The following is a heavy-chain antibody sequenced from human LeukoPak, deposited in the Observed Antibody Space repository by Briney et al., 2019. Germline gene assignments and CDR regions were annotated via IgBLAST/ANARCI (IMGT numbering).Heavy chain of an antibody. CDR1: GYTFTGYY. Sequence: GASVTVSFTASGYTFTGYYMHWVRQAPGQGLEWMGWINPNSGGTNYAQKFQGRVTMTRDTSISTAYMELSRLRSDDTAVYYCARDQEYSSSLADYWGQGTLVTVSS. D-gene: IGHD6-6*01. J-gene: IGHJ4*02. CDR2: INPNSGGT. V-gene: IGHV1-2*02. CDR3: ARDQEYSSSLADY.